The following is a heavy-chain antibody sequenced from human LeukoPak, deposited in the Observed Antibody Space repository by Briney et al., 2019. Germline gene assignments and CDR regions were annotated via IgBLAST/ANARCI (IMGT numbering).Heavy chain of an antibody. V-gene: IGHV1-69*05. J-gene: IGHJ4*02. CDR1: GGTFSSYA. CDR3: ARVGGSYRNPLLDY. D-gene: IGHD1-26*01. Sequence: SVKVSCKASGGTFSSYAISRVRQPPAQGLEWIGGSIPIFGTAHYPQKFQGKVTIPTDESTSTAYMELGSLRSEDTAVYYFARVGGSYRNPLLDYWGQGTLVSVSS. CDR2: SIPIFGTA.